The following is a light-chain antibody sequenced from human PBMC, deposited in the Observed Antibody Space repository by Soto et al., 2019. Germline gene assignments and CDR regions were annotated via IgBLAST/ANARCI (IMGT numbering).Light chain of an antibody. CDR2: GSS. V-gene: IGLV1-40*01. CDR3: QSYDSSLSVLYV. CDR1: SCNIGAGYD. J-gene: IGLJ1*01. Sequence: QSVLTQPPSVSGAPGQRVSISCTGSSCNIGAGYDVHWFQQLPGTAPKLLIYGSSNRPSGVPDRFSGSKSGTSASLAITGLQAEDEADYYCQSYDSSLSVLYVFGTGTKVTVL.